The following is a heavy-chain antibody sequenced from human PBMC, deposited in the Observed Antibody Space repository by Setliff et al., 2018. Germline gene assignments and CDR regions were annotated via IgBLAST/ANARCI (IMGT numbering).Heavy chain of an antibody. CDR3: ARGPCSSTSCYAAY. J-gene: IGHJ4*02. V-gene: IGHV4-34*01. CDR1: GGSFSGYY. D-gene: IGHD2-2*01. Sequence: PSETLSLTCAVYGGSFSGYYWSWIRQPPGKGLEWMGEINHSGSTNYNPSLKSRVTISVDTSTNQFSLKVNSVTAADTAVYYCARGPCSSTSCYAAYWGQGTLVTVSS. CDR2: INHSGST.